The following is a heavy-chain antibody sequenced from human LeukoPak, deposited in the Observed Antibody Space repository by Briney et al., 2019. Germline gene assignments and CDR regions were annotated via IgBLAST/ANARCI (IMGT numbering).Heavy chain of an antibody. V-gene: IGHV3-23*01. CDR3: ASHYGSGSYSIDY. Sequence: GGSLRLSCAASGFTFSSYAMSWVRQAPGKGLEWVSAISGSGGSTYYADSVKGRFTISRDNSKNTLYLQMNSLRAEDTAVYYCASHYGSGSYSIDYWGQGTLVTVSS. D-gene: IGHD3-10*01. J-gene: IGHJ4*02. CDR1: GFTFSSYA. CDR2: ISGSGGST.